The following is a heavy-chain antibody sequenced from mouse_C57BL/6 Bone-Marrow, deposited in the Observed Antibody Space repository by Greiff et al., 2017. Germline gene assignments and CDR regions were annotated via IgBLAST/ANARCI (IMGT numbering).Heavy chain of an antibody. J-gene: IGHJ2*01. CDR2: ISSGGSYT. CDR1: GFTFSSYG. V-gene: IGHV5-6*02. D-gene: IGHD1-1*01. CDR3: ARPYYYGSSLDFDY. Sequence: EVMLVESGGDLVKPGGSLKLSCAASGFTFSSYGMSWVRQTPDKRLEWVATISSGGSYTYYSDSVQGRFTISRDNAKNTLYLQMSSLKSEDAAMYYCARPYYYGSSLDFDYWGQGTTLTVSS.